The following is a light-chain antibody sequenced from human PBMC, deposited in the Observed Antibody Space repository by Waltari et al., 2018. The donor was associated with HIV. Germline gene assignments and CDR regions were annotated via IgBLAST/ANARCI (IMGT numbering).Light chain of an antibody. CDR2: AAS. CDR1: QNINSY. V-gene: IGKV1-39*01. J-gene: IGKJ1*01. Sequence: DIQMTHSPSSMSASVGVRVTITCRASQNINSYLNWYQHKPGKAPKPLVYAASRLQGGVPSRFSGSGSGTEFTLTISSLQPDDFATYYCQQSFSSPSFGQGTRVEIK. CDR3: QQSFSSPS.